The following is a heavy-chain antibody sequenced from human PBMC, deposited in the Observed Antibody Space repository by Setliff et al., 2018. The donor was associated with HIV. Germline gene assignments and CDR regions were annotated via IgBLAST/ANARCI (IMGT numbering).Heavy chain of an antibody. J-gene: IGHJ4*02. CDR1: GGSISSGGYY. Sequence: PSETLSLTCTVSGGSISSGGYYWSWIRQHPGKGLEWIGYIYYSGSTYYNPSLKSRVTISVDTSKNQFSLKLSSVTAADTAVYYCARDTAMLQEGTEFWGQGTLVTVSS. D-gene: IGHD5-18*01. CDR2: IYYSGST. CDR3: ARDTAMLQEGTEF. V-gene: IGHV4-31*03.